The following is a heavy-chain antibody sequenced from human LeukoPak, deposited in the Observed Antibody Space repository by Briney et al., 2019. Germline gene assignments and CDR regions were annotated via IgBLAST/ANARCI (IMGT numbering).Heavy chain of an antibody. Sequence: SGGSLRLSCAASGFTFSGSAMHWVRQASGKGLEWVGCIRSKPNSYATAYAASVQGRFTISRDDSQNTAYLQMNSLKTEDTAVYYCTRAYYDTSGYSPYWGQGTLVTVSS. CDR1: GFTFSGSA. CDR2: IRSKPNSYAT. V-gene: IGHV3-73*01. D-gene: IGHD3-22*01. CDR3: TRAYYDTSGYSPY. J-gene: IGHJ4*02.